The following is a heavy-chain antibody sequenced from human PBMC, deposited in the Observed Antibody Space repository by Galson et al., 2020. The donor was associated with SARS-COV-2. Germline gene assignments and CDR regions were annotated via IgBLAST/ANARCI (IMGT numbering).Heavy chain of an antibody. CDR2: HSQSGGT. CDR1: GPTIRGGSYS. Sequence: TLSLTCVLSGPTIRGGSYSWNWYRQPPGKGLEWVGNHSQSGGTYYNPSLKSRVTISGDRSKNQFSLRLSSVTAADAAVYFCARLHYGVYAPEAFDIWGPGTRVTVAS. CDR3: ARLHYGVYAPEAFDI. D-gene: IGHD4-17*01. V-gene: IGHV4-30-2*01. J-gene: IGHJ3*02.